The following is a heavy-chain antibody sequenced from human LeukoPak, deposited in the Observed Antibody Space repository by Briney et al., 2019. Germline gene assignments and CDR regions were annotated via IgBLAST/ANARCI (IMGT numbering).Heavy chain of an antibody. V-gene: IGHV3-33*01. CDR2: IWYDGSNK. D-gene: IGHD1-26*01. Sequence: GGSLRLSCAASGFTFSSYGMHWVRQAPSKGLEWVAVIWYDGSNKYYADSVKGRFTISRDNSKNTLYLQMNSLRAEDTAVYYCARDFSGSYQFDYWGQGTLVTVSS. CDR3: ARDFSGSYQFDY. J-gene: IGHJ4*02. CDR1: GFTFSSYG.